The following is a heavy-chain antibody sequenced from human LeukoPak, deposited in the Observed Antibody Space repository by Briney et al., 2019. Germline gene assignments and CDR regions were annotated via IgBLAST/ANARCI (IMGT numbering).Heavy chain of an antibody. V-gene: IGHV1-18*01. Sequence: ASVKVSCKASGYTFTSYAISWVRQAPGQGLEWMGWISGYNGNTKYAQKVQGRVTVTTDTSTSTAYMELRSLRSDDAVYYCARGYSYGSDYYYGMDVWGQGTTVTVSS. D-gene: IGHD5-18*01. CDR1: GYTFTSYA. CDR3: ARGYSYGSDYYYGMDV. CDR2: ISGYNGNT. J-gene: IGHJ6*02.